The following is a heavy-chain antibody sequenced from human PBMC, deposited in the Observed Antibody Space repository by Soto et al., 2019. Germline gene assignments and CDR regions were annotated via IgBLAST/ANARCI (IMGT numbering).Heavy chain of an antibody. CDR1: GFTFSNYW. D-gene: IGHD3-10*01. CDR3: ARGGNWFDP. CDR2: IDQDGGEK. Sequence: EVQLVESGGGLVQPGGSLRLSCAASGFTFSNYWMAWVRQAPGKGLEWVANIDQDGGEKYYVDSVKGRFTISRDNAKNSLYLHMNSVRAEDTAVYHCARGGNWFDPWGQGTLVTVSS. J-gene: IGHJ5*02. V-gene: IGHV3-7*05.